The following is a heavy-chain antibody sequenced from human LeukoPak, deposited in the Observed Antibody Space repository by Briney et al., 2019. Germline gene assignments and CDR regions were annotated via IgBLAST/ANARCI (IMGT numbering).Heavy chain of an antibody. CDR2: INHSGST. Sequence: SETLSLTCAVYGGSFSGYYWSWIRQPPGKGLEWIGEINHSGSTNYNPSLKRRVAISVDTSKNQFSLKLSSVTAADTAVYYCARVVLMVYAIPGRNAFDIWGQGTMVTVSS. D-gene: IGHD2-8*01. CDR3: ARVVLMVYAIPGRNAFDI. V-gene: IGHV4-34*01. J-gene: IGHJ3*02. CDR1: GGSFSGYY.